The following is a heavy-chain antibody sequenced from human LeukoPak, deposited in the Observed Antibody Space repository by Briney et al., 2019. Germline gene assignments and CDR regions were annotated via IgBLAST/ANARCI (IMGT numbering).Heavy chain of an antibody. CDR2: IGIDSGNT. CDR1: GFTFIDYS. CDR3: ARDYKYAFDN. J-gene: IGHJ4*02. D-gene: IGHD5-24*01. Sequence: GGSLRLSCAASGFTFIDYSMNWVRQAPGKGLEWISYIGIDSGNTDYADSVKGRFTISGDKAKNSLYLQMNGLRVEHTAVYYCARDYKYAFDNWGQGTLVTVSS. V-gene: IGHV3-48*01.